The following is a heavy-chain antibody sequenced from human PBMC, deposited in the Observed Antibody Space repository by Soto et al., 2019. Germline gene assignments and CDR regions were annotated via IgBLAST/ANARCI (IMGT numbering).Heavy chain of an antibody. J-gene: IGHJ4*02. CDR3: ARAVPGYGGYYFDY. Sequence: GGSLRLSCAASGFTFSRFDLHWVCQVTGKRLEXVAXXGXXGXPXXXVXXXGRFTVSRDNAKNSIFLEMNSLRAGDTAVYFCARAVPGYGGYYFDYWGQGALVTVSS. V-gene: IGHV3-13*05. D-gene: IGHD4-17*01. CDR1: GFTFSRFD. CDR2: XGXXGXP.